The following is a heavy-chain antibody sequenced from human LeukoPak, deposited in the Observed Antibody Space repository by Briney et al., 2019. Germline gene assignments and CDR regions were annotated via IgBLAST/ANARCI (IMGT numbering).Heavy chain of an antibody. CDR1: GYTFTSYD. V-gene: IGHV1-8*01. D-gene: IGHD4-17*01. Sequence: ASVKVSCKASGYTFTSYDINWVRQATGQGLEWMGWMNPNSGNTGYAQKFQGRVTMTRNTSISTAYMELSSLRSEDTAVYYCARGIKSPYGDNEDYWGQGTRVTVSS. CDR2: MNPNSGNT. J-gene: IGHJ4*02. CDR3: ARGIKSPYGDNEDY.